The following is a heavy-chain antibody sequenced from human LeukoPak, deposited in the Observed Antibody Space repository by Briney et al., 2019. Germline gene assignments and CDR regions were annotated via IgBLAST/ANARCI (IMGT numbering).Heavy chain of an antibody. V-gene: IGHV1-8*01. Sequence: GASVKVSCKASGGTFSSYAISWVRQATGQGLEWMGWMNPNSGNTGYAQKFQGRVTMTRNTSISTAYMELSSLRSEDTAVYYCARRGYSSGWTYYFDYWGQGTLVTVSS. CDR2: MNPNSGNT. CDR3: ARRGYSSGWTYYFDY. J-gene: IGHJ4*02. CDR1: GGTFSSYA. D-gene: IGHD6-19*01.